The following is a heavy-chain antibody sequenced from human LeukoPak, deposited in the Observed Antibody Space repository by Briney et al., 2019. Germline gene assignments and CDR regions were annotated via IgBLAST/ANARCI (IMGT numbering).Heavy chain of an antibody. Sequence: PSGTLSLTCTVSGGSISSYYWSWIRQPPGKGLEWIGYIYYSGSTNYNPSLKSRVTISVDTSKNQFSLKLSSVTAADTAVYYCARDNPGYYDSSGFDYWGQGTLVTVSS. CDR3: ARDNPGYYDSSGFDY. CDR1: GGSISSYY. V-gene: IGHV4-59*01. J-gene: IGHJ4*02. CDR2: IYYSGST. D-gene: IGHD3-22*01.